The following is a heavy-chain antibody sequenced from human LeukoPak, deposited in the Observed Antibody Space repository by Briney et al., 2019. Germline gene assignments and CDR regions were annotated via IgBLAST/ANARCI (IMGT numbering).Heavy chain of an antibody. Sequence: GASVKVSCKASGGTFSSYAISWVRQAPGQGLEWMGRIIPIFGTANYAQKFQGRVTITTDESTSTAYMELSSLRSEDTAVYYCARERVVVVIGSDAFDIWGQGTTVTVSS. V-gene: IGHV1-69*05. J-gene: IGHJ3*02. CDR3: ARERVVVVIGSDAFDI. CDR2: IIPIFGTA. CDR1: GGTFSSYA. D-gene: IGHD3-22*01.